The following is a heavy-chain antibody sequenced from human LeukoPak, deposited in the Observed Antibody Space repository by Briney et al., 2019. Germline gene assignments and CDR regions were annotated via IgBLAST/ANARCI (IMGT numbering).Heavy chain of an antibody. J-gene: IGHJ4*02. CDR3: ARGRRMVRGAFDY. CDR2: IYYSGST. V-gene: IGHV4-61*01. D-gene: IGHD3-10*01. Sequence: TLSLTCTVSGGSFSSGSYYWSWIRQPPGKGLEWIGYIYYSGSTNYNPSLKSRVTISVDTSKNQFSLKLSSVTAADTAVYYCARGRRMVRGAFDYWGQGTLVTVSS. CDR1: GGSFSSGSYY.